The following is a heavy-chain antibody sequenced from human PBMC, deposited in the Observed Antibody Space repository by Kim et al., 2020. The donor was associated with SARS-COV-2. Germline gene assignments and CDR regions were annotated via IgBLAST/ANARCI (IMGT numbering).Heavy chain of an antibody. Sequence: GGSLRLSCAASGFSFSSYGMHWVRQAPGKGLEWVAYISYDGRDKYYADSVKGRFTISRDNSKNTLYLQTNSLRVEDTAVYYCARDPVDPQDGWYFDFCG. D-gene: IGHD5-12*01. CDR3: ARDPVDPQDGWYFDF. V-gene: IGHV3-33*08. J-gene: IGHJ2*01. CDR1: GFSFSSYG. CDR2: ISYDGRDK.